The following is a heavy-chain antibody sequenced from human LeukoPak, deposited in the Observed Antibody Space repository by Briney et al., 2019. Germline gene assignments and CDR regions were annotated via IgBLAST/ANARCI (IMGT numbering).Heavy chain of an antibody. V-gene: IGHV3-21*01. Sequence: PGGSLRLSCAASGFTFSSYSMNWVRQAPGKGLEWVSSISSSSSYIYYADSVKGRFTISRDNAKNSLYLQMNSLRAEDTAVYYCARDSSASILRWYQRSPFDYWGQGTLVTVSS. D-gene: IGHD4-23*01. CDR2: ISSSSSYI. J-gene: IGHJ4*02. CDR3: ARDSSASILRWYQRSPFDY. CDR1: GFTFSSYS.